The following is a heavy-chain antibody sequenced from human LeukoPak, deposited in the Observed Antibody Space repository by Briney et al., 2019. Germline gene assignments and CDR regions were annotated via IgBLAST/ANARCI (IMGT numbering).Heavy chain of an antibody. V-gene: IGHV3-23*01. CDR3: AKKMSYSWEPRYLDY. D-gene: IGHD1-26*01. J-gene: IGHJ4*02. CDR1: GFTFSSYA. Sequence: GGSLRLSCAASGFTFSSYAMSWVRQAPGKGLEWVSAISGSGGSTYYSDSVKGRFPNSGDHSKNTLYIQMTSLRAEDTALYYCAKKMSYSWEPRYLDYWGQGTLVTVSS. CDR2: ISGSGGST.